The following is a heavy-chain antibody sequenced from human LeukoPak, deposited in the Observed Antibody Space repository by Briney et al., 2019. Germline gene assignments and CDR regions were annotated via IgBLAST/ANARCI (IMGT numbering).Heavy chain of an antibody. J-gene: IGHJ4*02. CDR3: ARGVYIAAAQYGY. CDR1: GGSTSSYY. Sequence: PSETLSLTCTVSGGSTSSYYWSWIRQPPGKGLEWIGYIYYSGTTNYNPSLKSRVTISVDTSKNQFSLKLSSVTAADTAVYYCARGVYIAAAQYGYWGQGTLVTVSS. D-gene: IGHD6-13*01. V-gene: IGHV4-59*01. CDR2: IYYSGTT.